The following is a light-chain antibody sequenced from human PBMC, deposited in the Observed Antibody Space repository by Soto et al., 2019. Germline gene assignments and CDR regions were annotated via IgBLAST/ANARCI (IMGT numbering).Light chain of an antibody. V-gene: IGLV2-14*01. J-gene: IGLJ3*02. CDR1: SSDVGKYDY. CDR2: EVT. Sequence: QSALTQPPSASGSPGQSVTISCTGTSSDVGKYDYVSWYQQHPGKAPQLMIYEVTSRPSGVSNRFSGSTSGNTASLTISGLQDEDEAAYYCSSYTNKNTWVFGGGTQLTVL. CDR3: SSYTNKNTWV.